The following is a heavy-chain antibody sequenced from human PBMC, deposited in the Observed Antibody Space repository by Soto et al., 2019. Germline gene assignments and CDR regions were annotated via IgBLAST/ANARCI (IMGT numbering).Heavy chain of an antibody. Sequence: SETLSLTCTVSGGSISSYYWSWIRQPPGKGLEWIGYIYYSGSTNYNPSLKSRVTISVDTSKNQFSLKLSSVTAADTAVYYCARHVGGWYEPAFDSWGQGTLVTVSS. D-gene: IGHD6-19*01. V-gene: IGHV4-59*08. CDR1: GGSISSYY. J-gene: IGHJ4*02. CDR3: ARHVGGWYEPAFDS. CDR2: IYYSGST.